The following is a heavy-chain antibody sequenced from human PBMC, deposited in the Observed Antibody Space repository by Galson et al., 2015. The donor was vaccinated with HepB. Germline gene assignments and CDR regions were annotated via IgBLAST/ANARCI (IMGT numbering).Heavy chain of an antibody. Sequence: SETLSLTCAVYGGSFSGYYWSWIRQPPGKGLEWIGEINPSGSTNYNPSLKSRVTLSADTSKNQFSLKLSSVTAADTAVYYCARLAKVAGKTPYYWYFDLWGRGTLVTVSS. CDR2: INPSGST. CDR1: GGSFSGYY. CDR3: ARLAKVAGKTPYYWYFDL. D-gene: IGHD6-19*01. V-gene: IGHV4-34*01. J-gene: IGHJ2*01.